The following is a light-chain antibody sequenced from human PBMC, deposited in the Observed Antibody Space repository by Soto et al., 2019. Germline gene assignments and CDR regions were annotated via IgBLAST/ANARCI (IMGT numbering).Light chain of an antibody. V-gene: IGKV1-5*01. CDR3: QNYNGYSWT. J-gene: IGKJ1*01. Sequence: DIQMTPSPSTLSASLVDRVTITCRASQSVSTWLAWYQQKPGNAPTLLIYDASSLESGVPSRFSGSGSGTEFTLTISSLQPDDFATYYCQNYNGYSWTFGLGTKVDIK. CDR2: DAS. CDR1: QSVSTW.